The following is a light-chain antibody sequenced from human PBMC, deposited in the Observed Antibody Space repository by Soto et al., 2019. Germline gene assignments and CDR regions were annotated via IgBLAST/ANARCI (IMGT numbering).Light chain of an antibody. Sequence: VMTQSPANLSVSPGEGVTLSCRASQTVATNLAWYQLKPGQAPRLLIYDSSTRATGIPATFSGSGSGTQFSLTISSLQSEESAVYFCQQYYQSGLAFGGGTKVEI. CDR1: QTVATN. J-gene: IGKJ4*01. CDR3: QQYYQSGLA. V-gene: IGKV3D-15*01. CDR2: DSS.